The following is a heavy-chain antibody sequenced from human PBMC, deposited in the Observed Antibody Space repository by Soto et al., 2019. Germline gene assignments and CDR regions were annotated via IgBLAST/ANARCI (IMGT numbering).Heavy chain of an antibody. D-gene: IGHD2-2*01. CDR1: NFSVLTSIYY. CDR2: VYYTGTT. Sequence: SEALSLTCTVSNFSVLTSIYYWAWIRQPPGKGLEWVGTVYYTGTTYYNPSLQSRVTISIDTSKNQFSLNLNSVTAADTAVYYCARNWNLALVPAAYFDSWGQGTLVTVSS. V-gene: IGHV4-39*01. CDR3: ARNWNLALVPAAYFDS. J-gene: IGHJ4*02.